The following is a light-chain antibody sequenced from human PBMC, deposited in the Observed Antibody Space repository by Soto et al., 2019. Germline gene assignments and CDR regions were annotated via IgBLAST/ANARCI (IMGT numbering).Light chain of an antibody. V-gene: IGKV1-39*01. Sequence: DIQMTHSPSSLSASVGDRVTITCRASQSINNYLNWYQQKPGKAPKLLIYAASSLQSGVPSRFSGSGSGTDFTLTISSLQPEDFATYYCKKSYSPRELTFGPGSKVEIX. CDR2: AAS. CDR3: KKSYSPRELT. J-gene: IGKJ2*01. CDR1: QSINNY.